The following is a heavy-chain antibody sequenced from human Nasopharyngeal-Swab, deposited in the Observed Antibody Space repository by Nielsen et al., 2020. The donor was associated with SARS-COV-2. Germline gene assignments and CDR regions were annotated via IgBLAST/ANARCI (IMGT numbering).Heavy chain of an antibody. J-gene: IGHJ5*02. D-gene: IGHD5-24*01. CDR1: GYNFAHYW. V-gene: IGHV5-51*01. CDR2: IYPDDSDT. CDR3: ARRAARDGYNYEVDP. Sequence: GESLKISCKGSGYNFAHYWIAWVRQMPGKGLEWLGIIYPDDSDTRYSPAFHGRVIISADKSINTAYLQWTSLRASDTAVYYCARRAARDGYNYEVDPWGQGTLVTVSS.